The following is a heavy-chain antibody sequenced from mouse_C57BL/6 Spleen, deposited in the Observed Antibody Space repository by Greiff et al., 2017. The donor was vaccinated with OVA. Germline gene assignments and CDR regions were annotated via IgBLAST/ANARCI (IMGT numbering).Heavy chain of an antibody. Sequence: VQLQQPGAELVKPGASVKLSCKASGYTFTSYWMHWVKQRPGQGLEWIGMIHPNSGSTNYNEKFKSKATLTEDKSSSTAYMQLSSLTSEDSAVYYCARADGYYWYFDVWGTGTTVTVSS. J-gene: IGHJ1*03. D-gene: IGHD2-3*01. CDR2: IHPNSGST. CDR3: ARADGYYWYFDV. CDR1: GYTFTSYW. V-gene: IGHV1-64*01.